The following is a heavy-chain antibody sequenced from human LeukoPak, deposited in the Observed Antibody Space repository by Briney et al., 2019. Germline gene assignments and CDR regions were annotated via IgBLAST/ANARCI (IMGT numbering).Heavy chain of an antibody. CDR1: GGTFSSYA. D-gene: IGHD6-6*01. J-gene: IGHJ6*02. Sequence: ASVKVSCKASGGTFSSYAISWVRQAPGQGLEWMGRIIPILGIANYAQKFQGRVTITADKSTSTAYMELSSLRSEDTAVYYCVRERRQQLVRGYYYGMDVWGQGTTVTVSS. V-gene: IGHV1-69*04. CDR2: IIPILGIA. CDR3: VRERRQQLVRGYYYGMDV.